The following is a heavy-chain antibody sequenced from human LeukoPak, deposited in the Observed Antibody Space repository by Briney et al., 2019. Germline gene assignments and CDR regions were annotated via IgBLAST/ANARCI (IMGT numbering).Heavy chain of an antibody. CDR2: FDREDRET. J-gene: IGHJ2*01. Sequence: GASVKVSCKVSGNSLTELSLHWVRQAPGKGLEWMGGFDREDRETLYAQKFQGRVTMTEDTSADTAYMELSGLRFEDTGVYYCASRQHLSLRPIFWYFDLWGRGTLVTVSS. CDR3: ASRQHLSLRPIFWYFDL. V-gene: IGHV1-24*01. D-gene: IGHD3-16*01. CDR1: GNSLTELS.